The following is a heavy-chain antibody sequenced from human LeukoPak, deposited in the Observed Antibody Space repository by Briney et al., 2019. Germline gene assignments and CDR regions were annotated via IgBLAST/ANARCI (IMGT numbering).Heavy chain of an antibody. J-gene: IGHJ3*02. V-gene: IGHV4-34*01. CDR3: ARGPPVGYCSSTSCRDPKRSAFDI. CDR2: INHSGST. D-gene: IGHD2-2*01. Sequence: SETLSLTCAVYGGSFSGYYWSWIRQPPGKGLEWIGEINHSGSTNYNPSLKSRVTISVDTSKNQFSLKPSSVTAADTAVYYCARGPPVGYCSSTSCRDPKRSAFDIWGQGTMVTVSS. CDR1: GGSFSGYY.